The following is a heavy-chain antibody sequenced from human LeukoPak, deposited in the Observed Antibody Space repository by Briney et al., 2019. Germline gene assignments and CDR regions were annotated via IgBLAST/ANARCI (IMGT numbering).Heavy chain of an antibody. V-gene: IGHV3-48*04. CDR2: ISSSSSTI. D-gene: IGHD5-12*01. CDR1: GFTFSSYS. Sequence: GGSLRLSCAASGFTFSSYSMNWVRQAPGKGLGWVSYISSSSSTIYYAGSVKGRFTVSRDNAKNSLYLQMNSLRAEDTAVYYCARDLVVATIGVAFDIWGQGTMVTVSS. J-gene: IGHJ3*02. CDR3: ARDLVVATIGVAFDI.